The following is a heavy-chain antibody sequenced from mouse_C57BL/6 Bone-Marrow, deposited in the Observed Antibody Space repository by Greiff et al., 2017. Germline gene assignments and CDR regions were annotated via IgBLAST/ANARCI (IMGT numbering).Heavy chain of an antibody. D-gene: IGHD1-1*01. CDR3: ARCGLDTTVVAGDY. Sequence: QVQLQQSGAELARPGASVKLSCKASGYTFTSYGISWVKQRTGQGLEWIGEIYPRSGNTYYNEKFKGKATLTADKSSSTAYMELRSLTSEDSAVYFCARCGLDTTVVAGDYWGQGTTLTVSS. CDR1: GYTFTSYG. CDR2: IYPRSGNT. J-gene: IGHJ2*01. V-gene: IGHV1-81*01.